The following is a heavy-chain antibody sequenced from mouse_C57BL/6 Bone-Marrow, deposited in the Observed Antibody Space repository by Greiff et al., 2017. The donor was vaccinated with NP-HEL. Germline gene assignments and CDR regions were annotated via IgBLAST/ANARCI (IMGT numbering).Heavy chain of an antibody. J-gene: IGHJ1*03. CDR3: DVRLIYSVGRYWYFDV. D-gene: IGHD1-1*01. CDR2: IHPNSGST. Sequence: QVQLQQPGAELVKPGASVKLSCKASGYTFTSYWMHWVKQRPGQGLEWIGMIHPNSGSTNYNEKFKSKATLTVDKSSSTAYMQLSSLTSEDSAVYYCDVRLIYSVGRYWYFDVWGTGTTVTVSS. CDR1: GYTFTSYW. V-gene: IGHV1-64*01.